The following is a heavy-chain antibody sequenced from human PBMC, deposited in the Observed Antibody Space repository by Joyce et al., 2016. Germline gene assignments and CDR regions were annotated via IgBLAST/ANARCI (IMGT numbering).Heavy chain of an antibody. CDR3: ARGGLVYDYSMDV. CDR2: VSGDRRFI. CDR1: GFMFSTSS. D-gene: IGHD2-21*01. J-gene: IGHJ6*02. V-gene: IGHV3-21*02. Sequence: EVQLVESGGGLVKPGGSLKISCAASGFMFSTSSMSWFRQDPGKGLEWVSAVSGDRRFIFHADSVRGRFTVSRDNAENSLYQQMKSLRVEDTAVYFCARGGLVYDYSMDVWGQGTTVIVSS.